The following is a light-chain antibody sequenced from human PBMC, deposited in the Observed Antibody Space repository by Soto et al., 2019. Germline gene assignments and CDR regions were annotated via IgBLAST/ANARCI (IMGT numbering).Light chain of an antibody. CDR2: GAS. Sequence: EIVLTQSPATLSLSPGERATLSCRASQSVSSSYLAWYQQKPGQATRLLIYGASSRATVLPHRFSVSGSVTDFSLTISRLEPEDFAVYYCQQYVSSVWTFGQGTKVEIK. CDR3: QQYVSSVWT. CDR1: QSVSSSY. V-gene: IGKV3-20*01. J-gene: IGKJ1*01.